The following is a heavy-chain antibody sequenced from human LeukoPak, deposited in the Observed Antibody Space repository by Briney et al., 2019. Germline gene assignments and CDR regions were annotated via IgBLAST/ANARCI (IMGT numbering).Heavy chain of an antibody. CDR1: GGTFSSYA. J-gene: IGHJ5*02. CDR2: IIPILGIA. V-gene: IGHV1-69*04. CDR3: ARDHFGDYIFDP. Sequence: GASVKVSCKAPGGTFSSYAISWVRQAPGQGLEWMGRIIPILGIANYAQKFQGRVTITADKSTSTAYMELSSLRSEDTAVYYCARDHFGDYIFDPWGQGTLVTVSS. D-gene: IGHD4-17*01.